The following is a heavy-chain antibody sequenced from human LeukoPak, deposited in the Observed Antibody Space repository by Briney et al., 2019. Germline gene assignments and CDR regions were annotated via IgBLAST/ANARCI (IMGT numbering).Heavy chain of an antibody. D-gene: IGHD3-3*01. Sequence: PSETLSLTCAVYGGSFSGYYCSWIRQPPGKGLEWIGEINHSGSTNYNPSLKSRVTISVDTSKNQFSLKLSSVTAADTAVYYCARDQEWLGGAFDIWGQGTMVTVSS. CDR2: INHSGST. V-gene: IGHV4-34*01. CDR3: ARDQEWLGGAFDI. CDR1: GGSFSGYY. J-gene: IGHJ3*02.